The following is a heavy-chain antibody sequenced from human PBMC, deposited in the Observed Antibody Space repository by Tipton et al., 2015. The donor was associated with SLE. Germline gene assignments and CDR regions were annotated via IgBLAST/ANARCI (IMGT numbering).Heavy chain of an antibody. D-gene: IGHD6-13*01. Sequence: TLSLTCTVSGGSISSYYWSWIRQPPGKGLEWIGYIYYSGSTNYNTSLKSRVTISVDTTKNQFSLKLSSVTAADTAVYYCARDQWAAAGLDYWGQGTLVTVSS. CDR3: ARDQWAAAGLDY. CDR2: IYYSGST. CDR1: GGSISSYY. J-gene: IGHJ4*02. V-gene: IGHV4-59*12.